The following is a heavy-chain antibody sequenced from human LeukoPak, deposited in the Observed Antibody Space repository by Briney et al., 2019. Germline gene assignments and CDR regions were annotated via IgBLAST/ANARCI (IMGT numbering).Heavy chain of an antibody. Sequence: SETLSLTCTVSGGSISSSSYYWGWIRQPPGKGLEWIGSIYYSGSTYYNPSLKSRVTISVDTSKNQFSLKLSSVTAADTAVYYCARDEWRYSYGPLDYWGQGTLVTVSS. CDR3: ARDEWRYSYGPLDY. D-gene: IGHD5-18*01. J-gene: IGHJ4*02. V-gene: IGHV4-39*02. CDR1: GGSISSSSYY. CDR2: IYYSGST.